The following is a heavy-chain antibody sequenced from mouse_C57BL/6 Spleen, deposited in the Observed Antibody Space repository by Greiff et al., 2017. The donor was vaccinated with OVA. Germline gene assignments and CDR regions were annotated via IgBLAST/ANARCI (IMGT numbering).Heavy chain of an antibody. V-gene: IGHV5-2*01. CDR1: EYEFPSHD. Sequence: EVKLVESGGGLVQPGESLKLSCESNEYEFPSHDMSWVRKTPEKRLELVAAINSDGGSTYYPDTMERRFIISRDNTKKTLYLQMSSLRSEDTALYYCARAITTVVAPYWYFDVWGTGTTVTVSS. CDR2: INSDGGST. CDR3: ARAITTVVAPYWYFDV. D-gene: IGHD1-1*01. J-gene: IGHJ1*03.